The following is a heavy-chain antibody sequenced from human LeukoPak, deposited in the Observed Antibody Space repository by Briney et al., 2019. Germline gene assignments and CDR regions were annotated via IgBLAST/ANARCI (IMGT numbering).Heavy chain of an antibody. CDR3: ARHRRYDYVWGSYRYPPDY. J-gene: IGHJ4*02. V-gene: IGHV4-34*01. Sequence: SETLSLTCAVYGGSFSGYYWSWIRQPPGKGLEWIGEINHSGSTNYNPSLKSRVTISVDTSKNQFSLKLSSVTAADTAVYYCARHRRYDYVWGSYRYPPDYWGQGTLVTVSS. CDR2: INHSGST. D-gene: IGHD3-16*02. CDR1: GGSFSGYY.